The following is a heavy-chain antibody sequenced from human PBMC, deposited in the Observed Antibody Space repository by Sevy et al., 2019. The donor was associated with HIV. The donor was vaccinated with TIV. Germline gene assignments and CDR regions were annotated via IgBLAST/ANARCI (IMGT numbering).Heavy chain of an antibody. Sequence: ASVKVSCKASGYTFTGYYLHWVRQAPRQGLEWMGRLNPNSGDTDYAQKFQGRVTLTRATSISTAYMEVSRLRSDDTAVYYCARFHGSFDSSGYPILWGQGTLVTVSS. D-gene: IGHD3-22*01. CDR3: ARFHGSFDSSGYPIL. CDR2: LNPNSGDT. V-gene: IGHV1-2*06. CDR1: GYTFTGYY. J-gene: IGHJ4*02.